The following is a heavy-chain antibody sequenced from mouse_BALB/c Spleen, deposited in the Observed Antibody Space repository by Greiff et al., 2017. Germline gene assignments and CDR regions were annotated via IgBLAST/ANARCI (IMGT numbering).Heavy chain of an antibody. V-gene: IGHV1-7*01. J-gene: IGHJ4*01. CDR1: GYTFTSYW. CDR2: INPSTGYT. CDR3: ARVGREDYAMDY. Sequence: QVHVKQSGAELAKPGASVKMSCKASGYTFTSYWMHWVKQRPGQGLEWIGYINPSTGYTEYNQKFKDKATLTADKSSSTAYMQLSSLTSEDSAVYYCARVGREDYAMDYWGQGTSVTVSS.